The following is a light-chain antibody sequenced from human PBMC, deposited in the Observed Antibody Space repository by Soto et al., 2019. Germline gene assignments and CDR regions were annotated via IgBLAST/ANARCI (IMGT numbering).Light chain of an antibody. V-gene: IGLV2-14*01. CDR1: SSDVGGYNY. J-gene: IGLJ1*01. Sequence: QSALTQPRSVSGSPGQSVTISCTGTSSDVGGYNYVSWYQQHPGKAPKLMIYEVSDRPSGVSNRFSGSKSGNTASLTISGLQAVDEADYYCSSYTSSSTLVFGTGTKLTVL. CDR3: SSYTSSSTLV. CDR2: EVS.